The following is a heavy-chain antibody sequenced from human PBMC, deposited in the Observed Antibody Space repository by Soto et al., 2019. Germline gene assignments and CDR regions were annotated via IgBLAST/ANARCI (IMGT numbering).Heavy chain of an antibody. V-gene: IGHV4-30-4*01. CDR3: ARRRRSKGLVRDGYYGMDV. J-gene: IGHJ6*02. Sequence: RQPPGKGLEWIGYIYYSGSTYYNPSLKSRVTISVDTSKNQFSLKLSSVTAADTAMYYCARRRRSKGLVRDGYYGMDVWGQGTTVTVSS. D-gene: IGHD3-10*01. CDR2: IYYSGST.